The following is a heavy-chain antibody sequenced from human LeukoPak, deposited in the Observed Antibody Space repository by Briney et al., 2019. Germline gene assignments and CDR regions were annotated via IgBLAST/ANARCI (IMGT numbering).Heavy chain of an antibody. CDR1: GFTFDDYG. J-gene: IGHJ4*02. Sequence: GGSLRLSCAASGFTFDDYGMSWVRQAPGKGLEWVSGINWNGGSTGYADSVRGRFTISRDDAKNSLYLQMNSLRAEDTAFYYCARDSSGWYSNDYWGQGTLVTVFS. CDR3: ARDSSGWYSNDY. V-gene: IGHV3-20*04. D-gene: IGHD6-19*01. CDR2: INWNGGST.